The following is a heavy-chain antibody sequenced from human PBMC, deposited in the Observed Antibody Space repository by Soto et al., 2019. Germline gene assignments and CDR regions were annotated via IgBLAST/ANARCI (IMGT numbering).Heavy chain of an antibody. CDR3: AKDPADRPAYYFDY. J-gene: IGHJ4*02. Sequence: GGSLRLSCAASGFTFSSYAMHWVRQAPGKGLEWVAVISYDGSKKYYADSVKGRFTIARDNSKYTLNLQMNSLRIEDTAVYYCAKDPADRPAYYFDYWGQGTLVTVS. CDR1: GFTFSSYA. CDR2: ISYDGSKK. V-gene: IGHV3-30*04.